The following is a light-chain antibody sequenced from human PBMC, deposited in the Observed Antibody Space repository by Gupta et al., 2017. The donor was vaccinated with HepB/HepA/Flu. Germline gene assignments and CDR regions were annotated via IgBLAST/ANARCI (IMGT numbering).Light chain of an antibody. CDR3: AVWDDDLRAVV. J-gene: IGLJ2*01. V-gene: IGLV1-47*01. Sequence: QSVVTQPPSESGTPGQRVTISCSGSASNIEKNYVYWYQQLPGAAPKLLIWKNNQWPSGVPDRFSGSKSATSASLAISGLQSVDEADYYYAVWDDDLRAVVFGGGTRLTVL. CDR1: ASNIEKNY. CDR2: KNN.